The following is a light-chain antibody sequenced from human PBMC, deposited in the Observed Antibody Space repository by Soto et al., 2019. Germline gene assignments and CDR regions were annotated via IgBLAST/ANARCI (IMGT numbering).Light chain of an antibody. V-gene: IGLV4-60*03. CDR2: LEDSGNY. CDR3: ETWDSNTRV. CDR1: SRHSSYI. J-gene: IGLJ3*02. Sequence: QSVLTHSSSASASLGSSVKLTCTLSSRHSSYIIAWHQQQPGEAPRYLMKLEDSGNYNKGSGVPDRFSGSSSGADRYLTISNLQSEDEADYYCETWDSNTRVFGGGTKLTVL.